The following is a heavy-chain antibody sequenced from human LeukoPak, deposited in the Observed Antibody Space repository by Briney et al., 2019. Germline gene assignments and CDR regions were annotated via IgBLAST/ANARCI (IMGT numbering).Heavy chain of an antibody. Sequence: SETLSLTCTVSGYSISSGYYWGWIRQSPGKALEWIGNIHHSGNTNYNPSLKSRVTIALDTSKNQFSLKLSSVTAADTAVYFCARGPYSYDSSGAFDIWGQGTMVTVSS. D-gene: IGHD3-22*01. V-gene: IGHV4-38-2*02. CDR1: GYSISSGYY. CDR2: IHHSGNT. J-gene: IGHJ3*02. CDR3: ARGPYSYDSSGAFDI.